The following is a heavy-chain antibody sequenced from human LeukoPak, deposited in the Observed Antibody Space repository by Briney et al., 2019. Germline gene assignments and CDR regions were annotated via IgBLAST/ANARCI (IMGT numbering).Heavy chain of an antibody. V-gene: IGHV3-48*01. Sequence: GGSLRLSCEASGFNFSSCRMNWVRQAPRKGREWVSYIRNNYKTIYYADSVKGRFTISRENAKNSLYLQMNSLRAEDTAIYYCAKDRCSNGIGCYYYYMDVWGKGTTVTISS. CDR3: AKDRCSNGIGCYYYYMDV. D-gene: IGHD2-8*01. J-gene: IGHJ6*03. CDR2: IRNNYKTI. CDR1: GFNFSSCR.